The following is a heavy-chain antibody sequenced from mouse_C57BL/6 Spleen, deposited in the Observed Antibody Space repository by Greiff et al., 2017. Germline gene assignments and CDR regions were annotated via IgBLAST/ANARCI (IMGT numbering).Heavy chain of an antibody. D-gene: IGHD1-1*01. CDR1: GYTFTSYW. J-gene: IGHJ3*01. V-gene: IGHV1-74*04. CDR3: AMFNGSGFAY. CDR2: IHPSDSDT. Sequence: VKLQESGAELVKPGASVKVSCKASGYTFTSYWMHWVKQRPGQGLEWIGRIHPSDSDTNYNQKFKGKATLTVDKSSSTAYMQLSSLTSEDSAVYYCAMFNGSGFAYWGQGTLVTVSA.